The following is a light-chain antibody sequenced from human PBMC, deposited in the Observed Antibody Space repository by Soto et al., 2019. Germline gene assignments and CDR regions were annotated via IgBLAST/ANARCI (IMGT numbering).Light chain of an antibody. J-gene: IGLJ2*01. Sequence: QSVLTQPPSASETPGQRIFISCSGSNSNIGSNPVHWYQQFPGTAPKVLIYSNYQRPSGVPDRFSGSKSGTSASLAISGLQSEDEADYYCAAWDDRLSDLLFGGGTKLTVL. V-gene: IGLV1-44*01. CDR3: AAWDDRLSDLL. CDR2: SNY. CDR1: NSNIGSNP.